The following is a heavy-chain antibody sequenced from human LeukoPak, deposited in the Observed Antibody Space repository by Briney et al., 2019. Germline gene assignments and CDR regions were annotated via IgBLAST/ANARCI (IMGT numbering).Heavy chain of an antibody. CDR2: INTNSGFT. Sequence: EASVKVSCKASGYPFTGYYLHWVRQAPGQGLEWMGWINTNSGFTNYAQKFQGRVTMTRDTSISTAYMELSRLRSDDTAVYYCARLADCSSSSCRSFDYWGQGTLVTVS. J-gene: IGHJ4*02. V-gene: IGHV1-2*02. CDR1: GYPFTGYY. CDR3: ARLADCSSSSCRSFDY. D-gene: IGHD2-2*01.